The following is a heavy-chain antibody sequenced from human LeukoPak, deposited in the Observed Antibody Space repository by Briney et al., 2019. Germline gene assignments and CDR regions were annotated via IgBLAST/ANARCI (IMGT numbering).Heavy chain of an antibody. CDR2: ISGSGGST. CDR1: GLTFTDYT. J-gene: IGHJ3*02. CDR3: ARGPQGYCSGGSCYSDI. Sequence: GESLRLSCAASGLTFTDYTKHWVRQAPGQGLEWVSVISGSGGSTYYADSVKGRFTISRDNSKNTLYLQMNSLRAEDTAVYYCARGPQGYCSGGSCYSDIWGQGTMVTVSS. D-gene: IGHD2-15*01. V-gene: IGHV3-23*01.